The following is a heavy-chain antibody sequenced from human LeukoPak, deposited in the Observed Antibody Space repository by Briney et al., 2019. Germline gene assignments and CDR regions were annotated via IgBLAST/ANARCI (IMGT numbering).Heavy chain of an antibody. D-gene: IGHD3-3*01. CDR2: VNSDGRST. V-gene: IGHV3-74*01. CDR3: ARGYDFCRKDI. J-gene: IGHJ3*02. Sequence: GGSLRLSCAASGFTFSSYWMHWVRQAPGKGLVWVSHVNSDGRSTNYADSVKGRFTISRDNAKNTLYLQMNSLTAEDTAVYYCARGYDFCRKDIWSQGTMVTASS. CDR1: GFTFSSYW.